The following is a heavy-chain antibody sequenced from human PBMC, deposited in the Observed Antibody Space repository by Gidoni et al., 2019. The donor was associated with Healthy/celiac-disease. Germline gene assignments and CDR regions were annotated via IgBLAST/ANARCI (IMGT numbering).Heavy chain of an antibody. CDR1: GYTFTGYY. CDR2: INPNSGGT. V-gene: IGHV1-2*06. J-gene: IGHJ4*02. D-gene: IGHD6-13*01. Sequence: QVQLAQSGAEVKKPGASVKVSCKASGYTFTGYYMHWVRQAPGQGLEWMGRINPNSGGTNYAQKFQGRVTMTRDTSISTAYMELSRLRSDDTAVYYCARDLEGSSWGPFDYWGQGTLVTVSS. CDR3: ARDLEGSSWGPFDY.